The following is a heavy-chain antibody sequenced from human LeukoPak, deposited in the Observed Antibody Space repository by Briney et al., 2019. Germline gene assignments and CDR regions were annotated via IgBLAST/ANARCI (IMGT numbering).Heavy chain of an antibody. J-gene: IGHJ4*02. Sequence: PSETLSLTCTVSGGSISSYYWSWIRQPPGKGLEWIGYIYYSGSTNYNPSLKSRVTISVDTSKNQFSLKLSSVTAADTAVYYCARVRVEGALPGVDYGGQGPLVPVSS. CDR1: GGSISSYY. CDR2: IYYSGST. V-gene: IGHV4-59*12. D-gene: IGHD3-10*01. CDR3: ARVRVEGALPGVDY.